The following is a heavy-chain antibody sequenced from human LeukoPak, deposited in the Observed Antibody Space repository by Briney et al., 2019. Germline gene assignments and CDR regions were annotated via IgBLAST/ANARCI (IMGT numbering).Heavy chain of an antibody. Sequence: RPSQTLSLTCTVSGGSIISGDFYWIWIRQLPGKGLEWIGYIYYSGSTYYNPSLKSLITISVDTSKNQFSLKLSSVTAADTAVYYCARGDWSSSIDYWGQGTLVTVSS. V-gene: IGHV4-30-4*01. J-gene: IGHJ4*02. D-gene: IGHD6-6*01. CDR1: GGSIISGDFY. CDR3: ARGDWSSSIDY. CDR2: IYYSGST.